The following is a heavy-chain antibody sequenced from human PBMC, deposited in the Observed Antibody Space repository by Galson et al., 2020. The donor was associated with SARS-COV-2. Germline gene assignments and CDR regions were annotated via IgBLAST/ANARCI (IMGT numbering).Heavy chain of an antibody. CDR2: INHSGST. CDR3: AGGVWLGFGELYWSDP. Sequence: SETLSLTCAVYGGSFRGYYWSWIRQPPGKGLEWIREINHSGSTNYNPSLKSRVTISVDTSKNQFSLKQSSVTAADTAVYYCAGGVWLGFGELYWSDPWGQGTLVTVSS. CDR1: GGSFRGYY. V-gene: IGHV4-34*01. J-gene: IGHJ5*02. D-gene: IGHD3-10*01.